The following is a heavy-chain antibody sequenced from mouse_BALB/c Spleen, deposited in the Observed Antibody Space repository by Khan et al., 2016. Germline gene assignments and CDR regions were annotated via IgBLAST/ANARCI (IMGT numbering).Heavy chain of an antibody. D-gene: IGHD1-2*01. Sequence: EVQLQESGPGLVKPSQSLSLTCTVTGYSITSGYGWNWIRQFPGNKLEWMGYISYSGRTNYNPSLNSRISITRDTSKNQFFLQLNSVTTEDTATYNCARTASIKYWGQGTTLTVSS. CDR2: ISYSGRT. J-gene: IGHJ2*01. CDR3: ARTASIKY. V-gene: IGHV3-2*02. CDR1: GYSITSGYG.